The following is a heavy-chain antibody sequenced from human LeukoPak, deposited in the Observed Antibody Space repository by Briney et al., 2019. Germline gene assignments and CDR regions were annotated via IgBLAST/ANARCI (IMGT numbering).Heavy chain of an antibody. Sequence: GGSLRLSCAASGFTFSSYAMHWVRQAPGKGLEWVAVISYDGSNKYYAGSVKGRFTISRDNSKNTLYLQMNSLRAEDTAVYYCARDLSLHRVWSYYFDYWGQGTLVTVSS. D-gene: IGHD2-8*02. CDR1: GFTFSSYA. CDR3: ARDLSLHRVWSYYFDY. J-gene: IGHJ4*02. V-gene: IGHV3-30*04. CDR2: ISYDGSNK.